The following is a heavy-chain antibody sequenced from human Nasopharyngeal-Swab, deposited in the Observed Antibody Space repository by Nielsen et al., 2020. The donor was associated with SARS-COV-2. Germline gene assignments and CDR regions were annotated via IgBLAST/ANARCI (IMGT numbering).Heavy chain of an antibody. CDR2: IYYSGST. Sequence: SETLSLTCTVSGASISSYYWSWIRQPPGKGLEWIGYIYYSGSTNYNPSLKSRVTISVDTSKNQFSLKLSSVTAADTAVYYCARVGRQWLVQVDYWGQGTLVTVSS. CDR3: ARVGRQWLVQVDY. D-gene: IGHD6-19*01. J-gene: IGHJ4*02. CDR1: GASISSYY. V-gene: IGHV4-59*13.